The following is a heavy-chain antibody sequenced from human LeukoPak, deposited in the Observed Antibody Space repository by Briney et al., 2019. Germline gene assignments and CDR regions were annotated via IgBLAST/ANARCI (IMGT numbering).Heavy chain of an antibody. CDR2: IYISGST. Sequence: KPSETLSLTCTVSGGSISSGSYYWSWIRQPAGKGLEWIGSIYISGSTNYNPSLKSRVTISVDTSKNQFSLKLSSVTAADTAVYYCAREDNSYDSSGYYKRLFDYWGQGTLVTVSS. D-gene: IGHD3-22*01. CDR3: AREDNSYDSSGYYKRLFDY. CDR1: GGSISSGSYY. V-gene: IGHV4-61*02. J-gene: IGHJ4*02.